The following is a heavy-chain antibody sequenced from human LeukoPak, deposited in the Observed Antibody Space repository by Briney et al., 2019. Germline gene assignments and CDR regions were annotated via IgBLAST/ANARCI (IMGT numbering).Heavy chain of an antibody. CDR2: LNPNTGDT. D-gene: IGHD2-15*01. J-gene: IGHJ5*02. V-gene: IGHV1-2*02. CDR3: ARDPDSGPDL. Sequence: ASVKVSCKASVYNFAHYHTHWVRQAPGQGLEWMGSLNPNTGDTLLAQKFQGRVTMTRDTSITVGYMELSSLTFDDTGVYYCARDPDSGPDLWGQGTLVT. CDR1: VYNFAHYH.